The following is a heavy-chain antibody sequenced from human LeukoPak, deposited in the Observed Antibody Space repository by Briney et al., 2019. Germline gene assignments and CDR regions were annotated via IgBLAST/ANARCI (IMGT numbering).Heavy chain of an antibody. V-gene: IGHV5-51*01. CDR3: ARRRAGSSLDYYYYMDV. CDR2: IYPGDSDT. J-gene: IGHJ6*03. D-gene: IGHD1-26*01. CDR1: GYSFTSYW. Sequence: ASVKVSCKASGYSFTSYWIGWVRQMPGKGLEWMGIIYPGDSDTRYSPSFQGQVTISADKSISTAYLQWSSLKASDTAMYYCARRRAGSSLDYYYYMDVWGKGTTVTVSS.